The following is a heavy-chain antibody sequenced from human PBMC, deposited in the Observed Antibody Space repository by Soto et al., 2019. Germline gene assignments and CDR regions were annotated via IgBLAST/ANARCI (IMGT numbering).Heavy chain of an antibody. CDR1: GGSMSEYF. CDR3: ARDGYDGSGSPYPAY. J-gene: IGHJ4*02. V-gene: IGHV4-59*01. Sequence: LSLTCSVSGGSMSEYFWSWIRQSPGKGLEWIGYIYYLGNTDYNPSLKSRVTISVDTSKRQFSLRLTSVTAADTAVYYCARDGYDGSGSPYPAYWGPGTQVTVSS. CDR2: IYYLGNT. D-gene: IGHD3-10*01.